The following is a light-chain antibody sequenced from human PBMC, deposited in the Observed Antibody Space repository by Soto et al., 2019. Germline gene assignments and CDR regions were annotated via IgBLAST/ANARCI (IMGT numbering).Light chain of an antibody. Sequence: DIQMTQSLSSLSASVGDRVTITCRASQSISNYLNWYQQKPGKAPKLLIYAASSLQSGVPSRFSGSGSGTDFTLTISSLQPEDFATYYCQQSYSTPMYTFGQGTKLEIK. J-gene: IGKJ2*01. V-gene: IGKV1-39*01. CDR3: QQSYSTPMYT. CDR2: AAS. CDR1: QSISNY.